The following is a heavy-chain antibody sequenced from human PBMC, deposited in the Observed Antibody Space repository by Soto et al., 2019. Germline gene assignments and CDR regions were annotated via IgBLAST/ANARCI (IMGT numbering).Heavy chain of an antibody. J-gene: IGHJ6*02. Sequence: PSETLSLTCTVSGGSISSYYWSWIRQPPGKGLEWIGYIYYSGSTNYNPSLKSRVTISVDTSKNQFSLKLSSVTAADTAVYYCARVTVNSSGWSYGMDVWGQGTTVTVSS. CDR1: GGSISSYY. CDR2: IYYSGST. D-gene: IGHD6-19*01. CDR3: ARVTVNSSGWSYGMDV. V-gene: IGHV4-59*01.